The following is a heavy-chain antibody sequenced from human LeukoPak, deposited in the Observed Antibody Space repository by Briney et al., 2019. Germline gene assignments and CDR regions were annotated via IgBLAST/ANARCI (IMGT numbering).Heavy chain of an antibody. CDR2: IYYSGST. CDR1: GGSISSYY. CDR3: ARWIFGHLYMDV. J-gene: IGHJ6*03. V-gene: IGHV4-59*01. Sequence: KSSETLSLTCTVSGGSISSYYWSWIRQPPGKGLEWIGYIYYSGSTNYNPSLKSRVTISVDTSKNQFSLKLSSVTAADTAVYYCARWIFGHLYMDVWGKGTTVTVSS. D-gene: IGHD3-3*01.